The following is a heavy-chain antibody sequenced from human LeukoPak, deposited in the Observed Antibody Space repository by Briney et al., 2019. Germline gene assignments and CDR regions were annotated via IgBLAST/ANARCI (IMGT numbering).Heavy chain of an antibody. J-gene: IGHJ6*02. D-gene: IGHD2-15*01. CDR1: GGTFSSYA. CDR2: IIPILGIA. Sequence: EASVKVSCKASGGTFSSYAISWVRQAPGQGLEWMGRIIPILGIANYAQKFQGRVTITADKSTSTAYMELSSLRSEDTAVYYCASPGRYCSGGSCYPTRPYYYYYGMGVWGQGTTVTVSS. CDR3: ASPGRYCSGGSCYPTRPYYYYYGMGV. V-gene: IGHV1-69*04.